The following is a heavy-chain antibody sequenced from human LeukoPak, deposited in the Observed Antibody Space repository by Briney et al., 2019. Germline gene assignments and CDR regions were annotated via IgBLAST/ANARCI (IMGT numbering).Heavy chain of an antibody. CDR2: IIPIFGTA. J-gene: IGHJ6*03. CDR1: GGTFSSYA. Sequence: SVKVSCKASGGTFSSYAISWVRQAPGQGLERMGGIIPIFGTANYAQKFQGRVTITADESTSTAYMELSSLRSEDTAVYYCARVSRDAFWSGYSRMGFYYMDVWGKGTTVTVSS. V-gene: IGHV1-69*13. D-gene: IGHD3-3*01. CDR3: ARVSRDAFWSGYSRMGFYYMDV.